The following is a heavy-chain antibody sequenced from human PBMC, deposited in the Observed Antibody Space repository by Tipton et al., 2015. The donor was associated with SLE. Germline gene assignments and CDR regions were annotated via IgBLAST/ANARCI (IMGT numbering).Heavy chain of an antibody. CDR2: IYYSGNT. J-gene: IGHJ4*02. CDR1: GGSIISSTYY. Sequence: TLSLTCTVSGGSIISSTYYWGWIRQPPGKGLEWIGRIYYSGNTYYNPSLKSRVTISVDTSKKQFSLSLTSVTAADTAVYYCARHPEFYDSSSPGDYWGQGTLVTVSS. D-gene: IGHD3-22*01. V-gene: IGHV4-39*07. CDR3: ARHPEFYDSSSPGDY.